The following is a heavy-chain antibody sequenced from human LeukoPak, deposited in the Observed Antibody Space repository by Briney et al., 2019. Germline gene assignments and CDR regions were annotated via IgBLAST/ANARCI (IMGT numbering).Heavy chain of an antibody. Sequence: SETLSLTCTVSDGSISGGSSYWGWIRQPPGKGLEWIGSIYYSGSTYYNPSLKSRVTISVDTSKNQFSLNLSSVTAADTAVYFCAGPNYYYMDIWGKGTTVTVS. CDR1: DGSISGGSSY. V-gene: IGHV4-39*01. CDR2: IYYSGST. J-gene: IGHJ6*03. CDR3: AGPNYYYMDI.